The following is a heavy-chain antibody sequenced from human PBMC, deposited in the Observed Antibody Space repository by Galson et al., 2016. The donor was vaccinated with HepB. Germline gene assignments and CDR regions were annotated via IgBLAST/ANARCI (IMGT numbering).Heavy chain of an antibody. CDR2: ISYHGSDI. CDR1: GFTFSRHA. J-gene: IGHJ4*02. D-gene: IGHD2-2*01. Sequence: SLRLSCAASGFTFSRHAMHWVRQAPGKGLEWLAVISYHGSDIFYADSVKGRFTISRDNPKKTLFLQLNNLRSEDTAVYYCARDLFSSSSFIDFWGQGTLVTVSS. V-gene: IGHV3-30-3*01. CDR3: ARDLFSSSSFIDF.